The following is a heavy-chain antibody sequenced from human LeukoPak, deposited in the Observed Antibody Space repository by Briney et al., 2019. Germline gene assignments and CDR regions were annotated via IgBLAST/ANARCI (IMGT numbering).Heavy chain of an antibody. J-gene: IGHJ4*02. CDR2: IWYDGSNK. CDR1: GFTFSSYG. Sequence: GGSLRLSCAASGFTFSSYGMHWVRQAPGKGLEWVAVIWYDGSNKYYADSVKGRFTISRDNSKNTLYLQMNSLRAEDTAVYYCASHHSSGYCFGGDWGQGTLVTVSS. V-gene: IGHV3-33*01. D-gene: IGHD3-22*01. CDR3: ASHHSSGYCFGGD.